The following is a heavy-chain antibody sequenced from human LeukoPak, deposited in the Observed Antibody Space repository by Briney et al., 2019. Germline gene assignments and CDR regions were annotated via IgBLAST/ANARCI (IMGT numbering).Heavy chain of an antibody. J-gene: IGHJ3*02. Sequence: PSETLSLTCTVSGGSISSYYWSWIRQPPGKGLEWIGYIYYSGSTNYNPSLKSRVTISVDTYKNQFSLKLSSVTAADTAVYYCARDATTLTRGAFDIWGQGTMVTVSS. CDR2: IYYSGST. D-gene: IGHD1-1*01. CDR3: ARDATTLTRGAFDI. V-gene: IGHV4-59*01. CDR1: GGSISSYY.